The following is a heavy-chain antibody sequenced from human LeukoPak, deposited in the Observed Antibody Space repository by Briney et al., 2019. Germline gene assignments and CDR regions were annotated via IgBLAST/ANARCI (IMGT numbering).Heavy chain of an antibody. D-gene: IGHD2-15*01. J-gene: IGHJ6*03. CDR1: GFTFSSFG. V-gene: IGHV3-48*04. Sequence: GGSLRLSCAASGFTFSSFGLHWARQAPGKGLEWVSSISRSGSTKYYADSVKGRFTISRDNAKNSLFLQMNSLRAEDTAVYYCARVLRYCSGGNCYSGGLGYMDVWGKGTTVTISS. CDR2: ISRSGSTK. CDR3: ARVLRYCSGGNCYSGGLGYMDV.